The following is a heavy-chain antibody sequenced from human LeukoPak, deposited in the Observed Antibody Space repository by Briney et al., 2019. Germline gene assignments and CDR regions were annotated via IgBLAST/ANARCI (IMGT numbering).Heavy chain of an antibody. V-gene: IGHV1-18*04. D-gene: IGHD3-9*01. J-gene: IGHJ4*02. CDR3: ARDEGVLRYFDWLFGFDY. CDR2: ISAYNGNT. CDR1: GYTFTSYG. Sequence: ASVKVSCKASGYTFTSYGISWVRQAPGQGLEWMGWISAYNGNTNYAQKLQGRVTMTTDTYTSTAYMELRSLRSDDTAVYYCARDEGVLRYFDWLFGFDYWGQGTLVTVSS.